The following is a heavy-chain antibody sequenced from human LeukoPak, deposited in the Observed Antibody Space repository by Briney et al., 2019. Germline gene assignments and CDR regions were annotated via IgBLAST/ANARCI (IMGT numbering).Heavy chain of an antibody. J-gene: IGHJ3*02. CDR2: TRNKANSYTT. CDR1: GFTFSDHY. Sequence: PGGSLRLSCAASGFTFSDHYMDWVRQAPGKGLEWVGRTRNKANSYTTEYAASVKGRFTISRDDSKNSLYLQMNSLKTEDTAVYYCARVRYCSSTSCRGALDIWGQGTMVTVSP. V-gene: IGHV3-72*01. CDR3: ARVRYCSSTSCRGALDI. D-gene: IGHD2-2*01.